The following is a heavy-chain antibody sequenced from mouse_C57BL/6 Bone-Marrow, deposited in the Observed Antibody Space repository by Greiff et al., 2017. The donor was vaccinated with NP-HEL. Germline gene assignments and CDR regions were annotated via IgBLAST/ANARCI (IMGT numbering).Heavy chain of an antibody. CDR3: ARSIYYDYADDPFYAMDY. CDR2: IRNKANGYTT. D-gene: IGHD2-4*01. J-gene: IGHJ4*01. V-gene: IGHV7-3*01. CDR1: GFTFTDYY. Sequence: EVKLVESGGGLVQPGGSLSLSCAASGFTFTDYYMSWVRQPPGKALEWLGFIRNKANGYTTEYSASVKGRFTISRDNSQSILHLQMNALRAEYSATYYCARSIYYDYADDPFYAMDYWGQGTSVTVSS.